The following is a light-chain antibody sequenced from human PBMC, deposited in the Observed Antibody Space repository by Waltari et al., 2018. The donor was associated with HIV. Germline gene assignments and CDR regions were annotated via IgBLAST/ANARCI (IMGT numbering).Light chain of an antibody. J-gene: IGLJ2*01. CDR2: QDS. V-gene: IGLV3-1*01. CDR3: QSCDSSTVV. Sequence: SYELTQPPSVSVSPGLTASITCHGDKLGEHAAGWYQQKLGQSPALVIYQDSKRPSGIPERFSGSNSGNTATLTISGTQAMDEAYYYCQSCDSSTVVFGGGTKRSVL. CDR1: KLGEHA.